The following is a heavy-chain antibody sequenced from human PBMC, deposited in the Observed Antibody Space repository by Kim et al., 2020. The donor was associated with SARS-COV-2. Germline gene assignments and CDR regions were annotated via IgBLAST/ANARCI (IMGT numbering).Heavy chain of an antibody. CDR3: ARVDMVRGVRLMLLPRYYYGMDV. CDR1: GFTFSSYS. V-gene: IGHV3-48*02. J-gene: IGHJ6*02. Sequence: GGSLRLSCAASGFTFSSYSMNWVRQAPGKGLEWVSYISSSSSTIYYADSVKGRFTISRDNAKNSLYLQMNSLRDEDTAVYYCARVDMVRGVRLMLLPRYYYGMDVWGQGTTVTVSS. CDR2: ISSSSSTI. D-gene: IGHD3-10*01.